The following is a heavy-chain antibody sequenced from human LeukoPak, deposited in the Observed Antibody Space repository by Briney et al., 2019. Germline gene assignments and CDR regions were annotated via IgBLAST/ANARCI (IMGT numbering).Heavy chain of an antibody. CDR1: GFTFNDYD. V-gene: IGHV3-11*04. Sequence: PGGSLRLSCAASGFTFNDYDMNWIRQAPGKGLEWVSYIRSSGSSVSYIDSVKGRFTISRDNAKNSLFLQMNSLRDEDTAVYYCARIEWEGPHPTLNYWGQGTLVTVSS. D-gene: IGHD1-26*01. J-gene: IGHJ4*02. CDR3: ARIEWEGPHPTLNY. CDR2: IRSSGSSV.